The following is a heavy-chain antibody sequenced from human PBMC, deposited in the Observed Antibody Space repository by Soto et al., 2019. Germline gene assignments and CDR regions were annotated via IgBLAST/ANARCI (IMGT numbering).Heavy chain of an antibody. CDR3: ARAKPHTVTTRYHDY. CDR1: GYTFTSYG. J-gene: IGHJ4*02. CDR2: ISAYNGNT. V-gene: IGHV1-18*01. Sequence: ASVTVSCKASGYTFTSYGISWVRQAPGQGLEWMGWISAYNGNTNYAQKLQGRVTMTTDTSTSTAYMELRSLRSDDTAVYYCARAKPHTVTTRYHDYWGQGTLVTVSS. D-gene: IGHD4-17*01.